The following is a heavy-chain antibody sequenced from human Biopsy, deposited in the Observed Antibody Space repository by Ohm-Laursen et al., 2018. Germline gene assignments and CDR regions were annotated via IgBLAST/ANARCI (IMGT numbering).Heavy chain of an antibody. V-gene: IGHV3-21*01. Sequence: SLRLSCAASGFILNNYGLSWVRQTPGKGLEWVSTISSSSDNIYYVDSVKGRFTISRDNAKNSLYLQMNSLRAEDTAVYYCARSRGSSGIATIYYYGMDVWGQGTTVTVSS. J-gene: IGHJ6*02. CDR3: ARSRGSSGIATIYYYGMDV. D-gene: IGHD3-10*01. CDR2: ISSSSDNI. CDR1: GFILNNYG.